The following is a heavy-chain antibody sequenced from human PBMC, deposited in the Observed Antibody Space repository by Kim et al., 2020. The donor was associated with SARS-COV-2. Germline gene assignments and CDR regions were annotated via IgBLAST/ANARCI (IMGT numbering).Heavy chain of an antibody. CDR3: AKDSGRITMIVVVITGIDY. CDR1: GFTFSSYG. D-gene: IGHD3-22*01. Sequence: GGSLRLSCAASGFTFSSYGMHWVRQAPGKGLEWVAVISYDGSNKYYADSVKGRFTISRDNSKNTLYLQMNSLRAEDTAVYYCAKDSGRITMIVVVITGIDYWGQGTWSPSPQ. CDR2: ISYDGSNK. J-gene: IGHJ4*02. V-gene: IGHV3-30*18.